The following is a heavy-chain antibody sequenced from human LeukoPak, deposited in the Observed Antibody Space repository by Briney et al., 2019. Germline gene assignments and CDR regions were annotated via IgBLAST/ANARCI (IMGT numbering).Heavy chain of an antibody. D-gene: IGHD5-12*01. J-gene: IGHJ4*02. CDR1: GFTFSSYG. CDR3: ARGQLGDMVATPYY. CDR2: ISSNGGST. V-gene: IGHV3-64*01. Sequence: GGSLRLSCAASGFTFSSYGMHWVRQAPGKGLEYVSAISSNGGSTYYANSVKGRFTISRDNSKNTLYLQMGSLRAEDMAVYYCARGQLGDMVATPYYWGQGTLVTVSS.